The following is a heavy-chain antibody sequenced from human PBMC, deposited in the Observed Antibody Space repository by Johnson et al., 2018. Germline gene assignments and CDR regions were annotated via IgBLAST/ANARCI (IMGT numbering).Heavy chain of an antibody. V-gene: IGHV3-48*02. CDR2: IGRSSVPM. Sequence: VQLVQSGGGVVQPGGSLRLSCAASGFTFSSNDMSWVRQVPGKGLEWVSYIGRSSVPMYYADSVRGRFTISRDDAKNSLYLQMNSLRDEDTAVYYCTRGRDYFWGGQGTLVTVSS. D-gene: IGHD3-16*01. J-gene: IGHJ4*02. CDR3: TRGRDYFW. CDR1: GFTFSSND.